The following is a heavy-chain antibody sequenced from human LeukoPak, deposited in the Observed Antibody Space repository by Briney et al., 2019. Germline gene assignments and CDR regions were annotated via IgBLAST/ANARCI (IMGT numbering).Heavy chain of an antibody. CDR1: GYSISSGCY. V-gene: IGHV4-38-2*02. J-gene: IGHJ4*02. CDR2: IYHSGST. Sequence: SETLSLTCTVSGYSISSGCYWGWIRQPPGKGLEWIGSIYHSGSTYYNPSLKSRVTISVDTSKNQFSLKLSSVTAADTAVYYCASIYYYDSSSWGQGTLVTVSS. CDR3: ASIYYYDSSS. D-gene: IGHD3-22*01.